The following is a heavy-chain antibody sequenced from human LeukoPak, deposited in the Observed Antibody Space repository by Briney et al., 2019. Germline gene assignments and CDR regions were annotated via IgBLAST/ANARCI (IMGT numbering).Heavy chain of an antibody. CDR1: GFTFSSYG. J-gene: IGHJ4*02. CDR2: ISKDGSDK. CDR3: AREDQQLPDY. D-gene: IGHD2-2*01. Sequence: GGSLRLSCAASGFTFSSYGMHWVRQAPGKGLEWVAVISKDGSDKYCVDSVKGRFTISRDNSMNTVYLQMSSLRPDDTAVYYCAREDQQLPDYWGQGTLVTVSS. V-gene: IGHV3-30*03.